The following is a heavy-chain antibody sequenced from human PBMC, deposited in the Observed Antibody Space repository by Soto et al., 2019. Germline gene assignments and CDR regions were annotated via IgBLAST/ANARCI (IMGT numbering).Heavy chain of an antibody. V-gene: IGHV3-23*01. CDR2: ISGSGGST. D-gene: IGHD2-21*02. CDR3: AKPGWAVTDDYGMDV. Sequence: GGSLRLSCAASGFTFSSYAMSWVRQAPGKGLEWVSAISGSGGSTYYADSVKGRFTISRDNSKNTLYLQMNSLRAEATDVYYCAKPGWAVTDDYGMDVWGQGTTVTVSS. CDR1: GFTFSSYA. J-gene: IGHJ6*02.